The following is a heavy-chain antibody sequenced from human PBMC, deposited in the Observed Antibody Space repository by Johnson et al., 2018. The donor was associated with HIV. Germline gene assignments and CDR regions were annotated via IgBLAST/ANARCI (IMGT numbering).Heavy chain of an antibody. D-gene: IGHD2-15*01. CDR2: ISSSGSTI. V-gene: IGHV3-11*04. Sequence: QVHLVESGGGLVQPGGSLRLSCAASGFTFSDYYMSWIRQAPGKGLEWVSYISSSGSTIYYADSVKGRFTISRDNAKNSLYLQMNSLRAEDTAVYYCAREGWDIVVVVAATRGRGAFDIWGQGTMVTVSS. CDR3: AREGWDIVVVVAATRGRGAFDI. CDR1: GFTFSDYY. J-gene: IGHJ3*02.